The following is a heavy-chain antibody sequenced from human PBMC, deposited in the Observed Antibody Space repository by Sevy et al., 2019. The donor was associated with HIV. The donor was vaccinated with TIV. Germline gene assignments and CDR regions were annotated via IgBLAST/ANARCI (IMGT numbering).Heavy chain of an antibody. V-gene: IGHV3-21*01. D-gene: IGHD3-22*01. J-gene: IGHJ6*02. Sequence: GGSLRLSCAASGFTFSNYNMTWVRQAPGKGLEWVSFISSSSGSIYYADSLKGRFTISRDNAKNSLYLQMNSRRAEDTAVYYCARDRDTIVKNKYYYYGMDVWGQGTTVTVSS. CDR1: GFTFSNYN. CDR2: ISSSSGSI. CDR3: ARDRDTIVKNKYYYYGMDV.